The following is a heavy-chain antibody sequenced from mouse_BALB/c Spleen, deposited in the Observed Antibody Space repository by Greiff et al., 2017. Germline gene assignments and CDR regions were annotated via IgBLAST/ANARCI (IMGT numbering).Heavy chain of an antibody. CDR1: GFSLTSYG. Sequence: QVHVKQSGPGLVQPSQSLSITCTVSGFSLTSYGVHWVRQSPGKGLEWLGVIWSGGSTDYNAAFISRLSISKDNSKSQVFFKMNSLQANDTAIYYCARKGVLTGAMDYWGQGTSVTVSS. CDR3: ARKGVLTGAMDY. CDR2: IWSGGST. V-gene: IGHV2-2*02. J-gene: IGHJ4*01.